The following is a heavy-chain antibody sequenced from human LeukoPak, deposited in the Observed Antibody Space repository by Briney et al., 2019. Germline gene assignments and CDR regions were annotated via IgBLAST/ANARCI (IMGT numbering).Heavy chain of an antibody. J-gene: IGHJ4*02. CDR2: ISGSGGGT. V-gene: IGHV3-23*01. CDR1: EFTFSTYA. D-gene: IGHD5-18*01. Sequence: GGSLRLSCAASEFTFSTYAMTWVRQAPGKGLEWVSGISGSGGGTYYADSVKGRFTISRDNSKNTLYLQMNSLRAEDTAIYYCAKHVTRYTYTNFEYWGQGTLVTVSS. CDR3: AKHVTRYTYTNFEY.